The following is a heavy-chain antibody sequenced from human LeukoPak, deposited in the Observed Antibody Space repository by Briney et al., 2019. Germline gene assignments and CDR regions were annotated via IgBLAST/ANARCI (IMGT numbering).Heavy chain of an antibody. J-gene: IGHJ4*02. CDR2: IYYSGST. CDR3: ARYYDSSGYYQAFDY. V-gene: IGHV4-59*01. CDR1: GGSTSSYY. Sequence: SETLSLTCTVSGGSTSSYYWSWIRQPPGKGLEWIGYIYYSGSTNYNPSLKSRVTISVDTSKNQFSLKLSSVTAADTAVYYCARYYDSSGYYQAFDYWGQGTLVTVSS. D-gene: IGHD3-22*01.